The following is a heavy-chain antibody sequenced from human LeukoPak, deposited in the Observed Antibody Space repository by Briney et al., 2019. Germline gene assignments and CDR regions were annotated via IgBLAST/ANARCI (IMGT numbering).Heavy chain of an antibody. CDR1: GFPFSSYS. D-gene: IGHD3-10*02. CDR2: ISSSGSTI. CDR3: AELGITMIGGV. J-gene: IGHJ6*04. V-gene: IGHV3-48*04. Sequence: GGSLRLSCAATGFPFSSYSMNWVRQAPGKGLEWVSYISSSGSTIYYADSVKGRFTISRDNAKNSLYLQMNSLRAEDTAVYYCAELGITMIGGVWGKGTTVTISS.